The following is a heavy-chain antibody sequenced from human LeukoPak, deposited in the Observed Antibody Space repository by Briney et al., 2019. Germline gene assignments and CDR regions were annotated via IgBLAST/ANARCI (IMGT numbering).Heavy chain of an antibody. CDR1: GGSISSYY. D-gene: IGHD3-22*01. J-gene: IGHJ3*02. V-gene: IGHV4-59*01. CDR3: ARDSYYYDSSGYYRSNDAFDI. CDR2: IYYSGST. Sequence: SETLSLTCTVSGGSISSYYWSWIRQPPGKGLEWIGYIYYSGSTNYNPSLKSRVTISVDTSKNQFSLKLSSVTAADTAVYYCARDSYYYDSSGYYRSNDAFDIWGQGTRVTVSS.